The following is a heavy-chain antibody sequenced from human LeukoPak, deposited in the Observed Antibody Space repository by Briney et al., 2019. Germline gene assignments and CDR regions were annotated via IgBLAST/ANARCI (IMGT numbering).Heavy chain of an antibody. CDR2: ISRDSSNI. D-gene: IGHD4-17*01. CDR1: GFTFTSYS. CDR3: ARGAATVTYFDF. V-gene: IGHV3-48*02. J-gene: IGHJ4*02. Sequence: GGSLRLSCATSGFTFTSYSMNWVRRAPGRGLEWVSYISRDSSNIYYADSVMGRFTISRDNAKNSVYLQMNSLRDEDTAVYYCARGAATVTYFDFWGQGTLVTVSS.